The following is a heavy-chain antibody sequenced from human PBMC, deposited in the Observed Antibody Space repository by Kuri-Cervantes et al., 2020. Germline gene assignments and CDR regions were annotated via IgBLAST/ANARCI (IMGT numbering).Heavy chain of an antibody. J-gene: IGHJ4*02. CDR2: ISSSTI. D-gene: IGHD2-15*01. V-gene: IGHV3-48*01. Sequence: GGSLRLSCAASGFTFSNYWMHWVRLAPGKGLEWVSYISSSTIYYADSVKGRFTISRDNAENSLYLQMNSLRAEDTAVYYCAREKCCGGGSCYCRVSDFWGQGTLVTVSS. CDR3: AREKCCGGGSCYCRVSDF. CDR1: GFTFSNYW.